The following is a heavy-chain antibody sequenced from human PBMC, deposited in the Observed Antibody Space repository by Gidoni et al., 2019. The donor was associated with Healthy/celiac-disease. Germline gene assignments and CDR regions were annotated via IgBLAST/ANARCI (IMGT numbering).Heavy chain of an antibody. D-gene: IGHD6-13*01. Sequence: QLQLQESGSGLVKPSQTLSLTCAVSGGSISSGGYSWSWVRQPPGKGLEWIGYIYLRGSTYYNPSLQSRVTISVDSSKNQFSLKLSSVTAADTAVYYCARGEYSSSWYVYWGQGTLVTVSS. CDR3: ARGEYSSSWYVY. V-gene: IGHV4-30-2*01. CDR2: IYLRGST. J-gene: IGHJ4*02. CDR1: GGSISSGGYS.